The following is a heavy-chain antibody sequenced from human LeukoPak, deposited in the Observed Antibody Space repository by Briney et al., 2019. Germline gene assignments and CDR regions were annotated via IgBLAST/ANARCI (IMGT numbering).Heavy chain of an antibody. CDR2: IYYSGST. CDR3: ARAYGSGSYYTDC. CDR1: GDSISSSSSY. Sequence: SETLSLTCTVSGDSISSSSSYWGWIRQPPGEGLEWIGSIYYSGSTYYNTSLKSRVTISVDTSKNQFSLRLNSVTAADTAVYYCARAYGSGSYYTDCWGQGTLVTVSS. D-gene: IGHD3-10*01. V-gene: IGHV4-39*01. J-gene: IGHJ4*02.